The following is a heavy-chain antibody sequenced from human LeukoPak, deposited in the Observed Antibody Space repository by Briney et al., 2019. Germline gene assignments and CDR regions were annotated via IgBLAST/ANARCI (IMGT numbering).Heavy chain of an antibody. CDR2: INTNTGNP. V-gene: IGHV7-4-1*02. J-gene: IGHJ3*02. Sequence: ASVKVSCKASGYTFTSYAMNWMRQAPGQGLEWMGWINTNTGNPTYAQGFTGRFVFSLDTSVSTAYLQISSLKAEDTAVYYCARSSHSGSYRDAFDIWGQGTMVTVSS. CDR3: ARSSHSGSYRDAFDI. CDR1: GYTFTSYA. D-gene: IGHD1-26*01.